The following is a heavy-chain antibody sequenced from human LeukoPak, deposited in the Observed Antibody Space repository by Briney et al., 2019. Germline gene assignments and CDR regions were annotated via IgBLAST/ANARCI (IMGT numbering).Heavy chain of an antibody. Sequence: PGGSLRLSCAASRFTVSSNYMSWVRQAPGKGLEWVSVIYSGGSTYYADSVEGSFTISRDNSKNTLYLQMNSLRAEDTAVYYCARFLYYYDSTPGAFDIWGQGTMVTVSS. D-gene: IGHD3-22*01. CDR1: RFTVSSNY. CDR2: IYSGGST. CDR3: ARFLYYYDSTPGAFDI. V-gene: IGHV3-66*01. J-gene: IGHJ3*02.